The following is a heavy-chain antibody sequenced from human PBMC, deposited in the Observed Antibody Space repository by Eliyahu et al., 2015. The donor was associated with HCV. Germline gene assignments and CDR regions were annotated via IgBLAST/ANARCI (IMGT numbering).Heavy chain of an antibody. V-gene: IGHV3-7*03. D-gene: IGHD5-24*01. CDR2: INQDGSQT. Sequence: EVQLVESGGDLVQPGGSPRLSXAXSGFTFRNFWMXWVRQAPGKGLEWVANINQDGSQTYYVDSVKGRFTISRDNAKNSLYLQVSSLRAEDTALYYCARDQRDGFNSIWYFDLWGRGTLVTVSS. CDR3: ARDQRDGFNSIWYFDL. CDR1: GFTFRNFW. J-gene: IGHJ2*01.